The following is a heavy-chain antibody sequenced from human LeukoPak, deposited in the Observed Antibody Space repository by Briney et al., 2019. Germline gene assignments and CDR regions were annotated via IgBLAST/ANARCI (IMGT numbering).Heavy chain of an antibody. CDR3: ARGRSCWAAGYDYGMGV. J-gene: IGHJ6*02. Sequence: PGGSLRLPCAASGFTFSSYSMNWVRQAPGKGLEWVSSISSSSSYIYYVDSVKGRFTISSDNAKNSLSLQMNSLRAEDTAGYYFARGRSCWAAGYDYGMGVWGQGNTVTVSS. V-gene: IGHV3-21*01. D-gene: IGHD6-19*01. CDR1: GFTFSSYS. CDR2: ISSSSSYI.